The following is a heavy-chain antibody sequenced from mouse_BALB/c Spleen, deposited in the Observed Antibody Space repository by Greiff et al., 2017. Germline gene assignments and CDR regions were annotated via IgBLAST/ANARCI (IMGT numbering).Heavy chain of an antibody. CDR2: IWSGGST. Sequence: QVQLQQSGPGLVQPSQSLSITCTVSGFSLTSYGVHWVRQSPGKGLEWLGVIWSGGSTDYNAAFISRLSISKDNSKSQVFFKMNSLQANDTAIYYCARNPFYYYGSSYDAMDYWGQGTSVTVSS. CDR1: GFSLTSYG. D-gene: IGHD1-1*01. V-gene: IGHV2-2*02. CDR3: ARNPFYYYGSSYDAMDY. J-gene: IGHJ4*01.